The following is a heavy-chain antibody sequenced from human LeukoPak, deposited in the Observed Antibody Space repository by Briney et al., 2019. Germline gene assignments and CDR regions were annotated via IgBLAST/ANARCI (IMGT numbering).Heavy chain of an antibody. D-gene: IGHD6-13*01. CDR2: INHSGST. V-gene: IGHV4-34*01. CDR3: ARGDSRQLVRFQH. J-gene: IGHJ1*01. CDR1: GGSFSGYY. Sequence: PSETLSLTCAVYGGSFSGYYWSWIRHPPGKGLEWIGEINHSGSTNYNPSLKSRVTISVDTSKNQFSLKLSSVTAADTAVYYCARGDSRQLVRFQHWGQGTLVTVSS.